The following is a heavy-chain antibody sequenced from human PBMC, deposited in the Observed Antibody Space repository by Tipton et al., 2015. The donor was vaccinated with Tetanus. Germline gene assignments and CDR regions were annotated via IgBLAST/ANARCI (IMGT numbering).Heavy chain of an antibody. D-gene: IGHD2/OR15-2a*01. J-gene: IGHJ5*02. Sequence: TLSLTRNVSGASISDKKYYWGWIRQAPGKGLEWIASIYFKGSTYYSPSLKSRVTIDVDTSQNLFSLKLTSVTAADTAVYYCARHLYGYWFDPWGQGTLVTVSS. V-gene: IGHV4-39*02. CDR1: GASISDKKYY. CDR2: IYFKGST. CDR3: ARHLYGYWFDP.